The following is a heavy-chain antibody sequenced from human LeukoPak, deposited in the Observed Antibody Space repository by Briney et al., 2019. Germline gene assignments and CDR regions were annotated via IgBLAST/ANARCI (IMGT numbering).Heavy chain of an antibody. CDR3: TKPSRIGYFDSSAH. V-gene: IGHV3-7*01. Sequence: GGSLRLSCAASGFTFSSYWMSWVRLAPGKGLEWVANIKQDGSEKSYVDSVKGRFTISRDNAKNSLDLQMNSLRAEDTAVYYCTKPSRIGYFDSSAHWGQGTLVTVSS. D-gene: IGHD3-22*01. J-gene: IGHJ4*02. CDR2: IKQDGSEK. CDR1: GFTFSSYW.